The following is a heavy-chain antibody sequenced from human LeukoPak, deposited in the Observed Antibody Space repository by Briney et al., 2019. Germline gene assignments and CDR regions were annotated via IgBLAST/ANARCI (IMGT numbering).Heavy chain of an antibody. CDR2: ISSDGSIT. CDR3: ARHLNYYLDY. V-gene: IGHV3-74*01. CDR1: GSTFSTYW. J-gene: IGHJ4*02. D-gene: IGHD3-10*01. Sequence: PGGSLRLSYAASGSTFSTYWMHWVRQAPGKGLVWVSRISSDGSITSYADSVKGRFTISRDNAKNTLYLQMNSLRAEDTAVYYCARHLNYYLDYWGQGTLVTVSS.